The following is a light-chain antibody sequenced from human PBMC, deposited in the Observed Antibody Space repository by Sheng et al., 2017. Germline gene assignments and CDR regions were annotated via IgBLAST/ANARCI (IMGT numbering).Light chain of an antibody. V-gene: IGLV3-21*03. CDR3: QVWDTTSDHPVV. CDR2: DDT. J-gene: IGLJ2*01. Sequence: SYELTQPLSVSVAPGKTASITCGRNNIGTKSVHWYQQKPGQAPVLVVYDDTDRPSGIPERFSGSNSGNTATLTISRVEAGDEADYYCQVWDTTSDHPVVFGGGTKLTVL. CDR1: NIGTKS.